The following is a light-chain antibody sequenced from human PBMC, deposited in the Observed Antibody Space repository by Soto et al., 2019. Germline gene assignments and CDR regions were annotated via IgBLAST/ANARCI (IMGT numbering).Light chain of an antibody. Sequence: DIQMTQSPSSLSASIGARVTITCRASQTISSNVNWYQQKSGKAPKLLIYAASSLQSGVPSRFSGSGSGTAFTLTISSLQPEDFATYYCQQSYSTPPTFGQGTKVEIK. CDR3: QQSYSTPPT. V-gene: IGKV1-39*01. J-gene: IGKJ1*01. CDR1: QTISSN. CDR2: AAS.